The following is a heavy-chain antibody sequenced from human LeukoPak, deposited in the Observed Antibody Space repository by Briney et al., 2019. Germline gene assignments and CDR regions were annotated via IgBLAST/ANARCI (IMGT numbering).Heavy chain of an antibody. Sequence: KTGGSLRLSCAASGFTFSSYSMNWVRQAPGKGLEWVSSISSSSSYIYYADSVKGRFTISRDNAKISLYLQTNSLRAEDTAVYYCAREVTTWRYFDYWGQGTLVTVSS. D-gene: IGHD4-17*01. CDR2: ISSSSSYI. CDR3: AREVTTWRYFDY. CDR1: GFTFSSYS. J-gene: IGHJ4*02. V-gene: IGHV3-21*01.